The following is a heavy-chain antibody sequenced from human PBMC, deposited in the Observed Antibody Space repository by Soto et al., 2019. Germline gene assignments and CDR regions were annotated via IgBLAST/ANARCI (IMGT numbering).Heavy chain of an antibody. V-gene: IGHV1-69*06. D-gene: IGHD4-17*01. J-gene: IGHJ4*02. CDR2: IIPIFGTA. CDR1: GGTFSSYA. CDR3: ARRELRWLSPGFDY. Sequence: QVQLVQSGAEVKKPGSSVKVSCKASGGTFSSYAISWVRQAPGQGLEWMGGIIPIFGTANYAQKFQGRVTITADKSTSTAYMEPSSLRSEDTAMYYCARRELRWLSPGFDYWGQGTLVTVSS.